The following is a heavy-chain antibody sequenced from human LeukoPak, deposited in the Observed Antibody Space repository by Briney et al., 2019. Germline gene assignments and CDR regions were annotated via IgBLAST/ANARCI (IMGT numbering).Heavy chain of an antibody. CDR1: GFTFSTYG. CDR2: ISYDGSNK. CDR3: AKDPMGCSSTSCYYYYYYMDV. V-gene: IGHV3-33*05. Sequence: PGRSLRLSCAASGFTFSTYGMLWVRQAPGKGLEWVAVISYDGSNKYYADSVKGRFTISRDNFQNTLYLQMNSLRAEDTAVYYCAKDPMGCSSTSCYYYYYYMDVWGKGTTVTVSS. D-gene: IGHD2-2*01. J-gene: IGHJ6*03.